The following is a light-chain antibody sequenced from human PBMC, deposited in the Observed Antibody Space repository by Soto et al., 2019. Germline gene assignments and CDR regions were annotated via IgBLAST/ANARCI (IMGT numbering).Light chain of an antibody. V-gene: IGLV1-40*01. CDR1: SSNIGAGYD. J-gene: IGLJ2*01. CDR3: QSFDSSLTGPI. CDR2: ANN. Sequence: QSVLTQPPSVSGAPGQRVTISCTGSSSNIGAGYDVHWYQQFPGTAPRLLIYANNNRPSGVPDRFSGSRSGSSASLAITGLQSEDEADYYCQSFDSSLTGPILGVGTKVTVL.